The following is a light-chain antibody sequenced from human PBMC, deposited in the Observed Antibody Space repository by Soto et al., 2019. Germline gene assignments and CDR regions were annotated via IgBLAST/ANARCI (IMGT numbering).Light chain of an antibody. CDR1: QSVISY. V-gene: IGKV3-15*01. Sequence: ELVLTQAPAPLSLSHGERATLSCRASQSVISYLALYQQKPGQAPRLLIYGASTRASGIPARFSGSGSGTEFTLTISGQQSEDFAVYSCQQYNPWPITFGQGTRREI. CDR2: GAS. CDR3: QQYNPWPIT. J-gene: IGKJ5*01.